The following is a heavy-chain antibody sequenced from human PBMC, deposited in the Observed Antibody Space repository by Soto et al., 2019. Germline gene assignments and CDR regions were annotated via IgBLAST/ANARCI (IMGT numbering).Heavy chain of an antibody. D-gene: IGHD4-4*01. CDR2: IYYSGST. CDR3: AGSNYVTADAFDI. J-gene: IGHJ3*02. CDR1: GGSISSGGYY. Sequence: QVQLQESGPGLVKPSQTLSLTCTVSGGSISSGGYYWSWIRQHPGKGLEWIGYIYYSGSTYYNPSLKSRVTISVDTSKNHFSLKLSSVTAADTAVYYCAGSNYVTADAFDIWGQGTMVTVSS. V-gene: IGHV4-31*03.